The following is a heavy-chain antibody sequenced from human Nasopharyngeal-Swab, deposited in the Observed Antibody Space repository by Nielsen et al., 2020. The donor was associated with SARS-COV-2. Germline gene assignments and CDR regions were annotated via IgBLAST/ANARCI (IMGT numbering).Heavy chain of an antibody. J-gene: IGHJ3*02. Sequence: SETLSLTCTVSGGSISSRSYYWGWLRQPPGKGLEWIGSIYYSGSTYYNPSLKSRVTISVDTSKNQFSLKLSSVTAADTAVYYCARRLRYFDWLLPEGDAFDTWGQGTMVAVSS. CDR1: GGSISSRSYY. V-gene: IGHV4-39*01. CDR3: ARRLRYFDWLLPEGDAFDT. D-gene: IGHD3-9*01. CDR2: IYYSGST.